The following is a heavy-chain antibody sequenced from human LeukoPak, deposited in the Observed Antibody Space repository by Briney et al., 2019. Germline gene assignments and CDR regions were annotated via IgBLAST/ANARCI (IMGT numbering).Heavy chain of an antibody. Sequence: ASVKVSCKASGYTFSTHGISWVRQAPGQGLEWMGRISAYNGNTNYAQKFQGRVTMTTDTSTTTAYMELRSLRSDDTAMYYCARDRVTYSTSSGVDYWGQGTLVTVSS. D-gene: IGHD6-6*01. J-gene: IGHJ4*02. CDR2: ISAYNGNT. CDR1: GYTFSTHG. V-gene: IGHV1-18*01. CDR3: ARDRVTYSTSSGVDY.